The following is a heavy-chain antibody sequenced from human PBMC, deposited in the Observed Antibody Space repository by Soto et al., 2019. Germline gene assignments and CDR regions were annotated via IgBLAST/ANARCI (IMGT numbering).Heavy chain of an antibody. Sequence: QVQLVQSGAEVKKPGSSVKVSCKASGGTFSSYTISWVRQAPGQGLEWMGRIIPILGIANYAQKFQGRVTITADKSTSTAYLELRSLRSEDTAVYYCARAPTLFGHFDYWGQGTLVTVSS. V-gene: IGHV1-69*02. CDR2: IIPILGIA. CDR1: GGTFSSYT. D-gene: IGHD3-3*01. CDR3: ARAPTLFGHFDY. J-gene: IGHJ4*02.